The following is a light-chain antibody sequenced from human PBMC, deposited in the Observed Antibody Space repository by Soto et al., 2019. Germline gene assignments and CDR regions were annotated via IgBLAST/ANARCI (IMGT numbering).Light chain of an antibody. CDR3: QQYNNWPLMYT. CDR2: GAS. CDR1: QSVSSN. Sequence: EIVMTQSPATLSVSPGERATLSCRASQSVSSNLAWYQQQPGQAPRLLIYGASTRATGIPARFSGSGSGTEFTLTISSLQSEDFAVYYCQQYNNWPLMYTFGQGTKLEIK. J-gene: IGKJ2*01. V-gene: IGKV3-15*01.